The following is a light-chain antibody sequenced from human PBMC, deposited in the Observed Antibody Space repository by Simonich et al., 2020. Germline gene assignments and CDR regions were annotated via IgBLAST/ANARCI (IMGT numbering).Light chain of an antibody. CDR1: SSDVGGYNY. CDR3: SSYAGSNNFEV. CDR2: EVS. J-gene: IGLJ3*02. V-gene: IGLV2-8*01. Sequence: QSALTQPPSASGSPGQSVTLSCPGPSSDVGGYNYVSWYQQHPGKAPKLMIYEVSTRPSGVPDRFSDSKSGNTASLTVSGLQAEDEADYYCSSYAGSNNFEVFGGGTKLTVL.